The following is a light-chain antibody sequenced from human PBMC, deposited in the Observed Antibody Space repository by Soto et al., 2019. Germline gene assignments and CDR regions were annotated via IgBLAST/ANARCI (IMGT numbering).Light chain of an antibody. J-gene: IGKJ5*01. CDR2: DTS. CDR1: QSVSNTY. CDR3: QQYGNSEII. Sequence: EPVLTQSPGTLSVPPGERAAPSCRTSQSVSNTYVAWYQQKPGQAPRLLIFDTSKRATGIPDRFIGSGSGTDFTLTISRLEPEDFAVFFCQQYGNSEIIFGQGTRLEIK. V-gene: IGKV3-20*01.